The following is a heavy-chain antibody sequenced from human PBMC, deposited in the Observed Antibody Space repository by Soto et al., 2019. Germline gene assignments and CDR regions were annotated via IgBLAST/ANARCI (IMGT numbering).Heavy chain of an antibody. D-gene: IGHD5-18*01. CDR3: DTESGSTYGYFDH. V-gene: IGHV4-30-4*01. Sequence: TLSLTCTVPGASFTSDYDYWTGIRQSPGKGLEWIGYISNSGSTGYNPSLKTRLSMSVDRSKNQFTLRLTSVTAADTAVYFCDTESGSTYGYFDHWGQGTQVIVSS. J-gene: IGHJ4*02. CDR1: GASFTSDYDY. CDR2: ISNSGST.